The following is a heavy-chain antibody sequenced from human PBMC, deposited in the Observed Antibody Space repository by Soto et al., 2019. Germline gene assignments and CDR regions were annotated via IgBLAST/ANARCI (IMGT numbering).Heavy chain of an antibody. V-gene: IGHV3-23*01. Sequence: GWSLRLSWEASVFTLSIYAMRWIRQSPGKGLEWVSTITSGGGLYTADSVKGRFTISRDNSKNTMYLQMNSLKVEDKAIYYCEKGDCIGRTCYGSDYWGQGTVVTVSS. J-gene: IGHJ4*02. CDR3: EKGDCIGRTCYGSDY. D-gene: IGHD2-15*01. CDR2: ITSGGGL. CDR1: VFTLSIYA.